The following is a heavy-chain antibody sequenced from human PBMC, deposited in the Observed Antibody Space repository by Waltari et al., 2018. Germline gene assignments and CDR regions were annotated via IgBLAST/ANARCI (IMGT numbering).Heavy chain of an antibody. Sequence: QVQLQESGPGLVKPSETLSLTCAVSGYSISSGYYWGWIRQPPGKGLEWIGSIYHSGCTYYNPSLKRRVTISVDTSKNQFSLTLSSVTAADTAVYYCARDPQWLVHAFDIWGQGTMVTVSS. CDR3: ARDPQWLVHAFDI. V-gene: IGHV4-38-2*02. CDR1: GYSISSGYY. J-gene: IGHJ3*02. D-gene: IGHD6-19*01. CDR2: IYHSGCT.